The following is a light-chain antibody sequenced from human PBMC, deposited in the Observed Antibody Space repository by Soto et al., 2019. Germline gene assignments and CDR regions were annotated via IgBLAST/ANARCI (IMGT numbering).Light chain of an antibody. CDR2: RTD. J-gene: IGLJ3*02. CDR3: TAWDGSLDGRV. CDR1: GSNIGTNT. V-gene: IGLV1-44*01. Sequence: QSALTQPPSASGTPGQRVTISCSGSGSNIGTNTVNWYQQLPGTAPKLLIYRTDQRPAGIPDRFSGSKSGTSASLDISGLKSDDEADYYCTAWDGSLDGRVFGGGTKLTVL.